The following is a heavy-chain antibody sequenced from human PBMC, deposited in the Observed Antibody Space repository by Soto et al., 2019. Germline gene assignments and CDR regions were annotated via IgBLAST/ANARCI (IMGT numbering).Heavy chain of an antibody. J-gene: IGHJ4*02. CDR2: IFSSGST. V-gene: IGHV4-4*07. D-gene: IGHD6-6*01. Sequence: SETLSLTCTVSGGSITDYSWVWIRQPAGKGLEWIGRIFSSGSTNYNPSLKGRITMSVDTSKNQFSLKLNPVTATDTAVYFCARESLASSSSPGYWGQGTLVTVSS. CDR3: ARESLASSSSPGY. CDR1: GGSITDYS.